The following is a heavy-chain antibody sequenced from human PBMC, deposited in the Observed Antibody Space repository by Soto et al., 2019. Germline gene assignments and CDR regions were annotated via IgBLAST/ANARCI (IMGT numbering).Heavy chain of an antibody. CDR2: ISWNSGDL. V-gene: IGHV3-9*01. J-gene: IGHJ2*01. CDR3: AKDRGHSWLGWYFDL. CDR1: AFSFEDYA. D-gene: IGHD6-13*01. Sequence: EVHLVESGGGLGQPGRSLRLSCAASAFSFEDYAMHWVRQGPGKGLEWVAGISWNSGDLGYADSVRGRFTISRDNAKNSLYLQMNSLRPEDTALYYCAKDRGHSWLGWYFDLWGRGTLVTVSS.